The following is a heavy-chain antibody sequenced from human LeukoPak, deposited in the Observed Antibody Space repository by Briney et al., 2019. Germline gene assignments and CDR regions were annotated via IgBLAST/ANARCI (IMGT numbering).Heavy chain of an antibody. CDR1: GFTLSRYV. V-gene: IGHV3-23*01. CDR2: ISDRGTST. Sequence: PGGSLRLSCAASGFTLSRYVIKWVRQAPGEGLEWVAAISDRGTSTFYADSVRGRFTISRDNSKNRVYLQMNSLRAEDTGVYSCAKNRFYDTSGGFDYWGQGALVTVSS. CDR3: AKNRFYDTSGGFDY. D-gene: IGHD3-22*01. J-gene: IGHJ4*02.